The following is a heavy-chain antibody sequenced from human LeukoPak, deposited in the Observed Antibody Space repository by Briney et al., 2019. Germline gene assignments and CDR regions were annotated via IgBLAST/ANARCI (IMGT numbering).Heavy chain of an antibody. Sequence: GASVKVSCKASGYTFTSYGISWVRQAPGQGLEWMGWISAYNGNTNYAQKLQGRVTMTTDTSTSTAYMELRSLRSDDTAVYYCARERDGYNIKPFFDYWGQGTLVTVSS. J-gene: IGHJ4*02. V-gene: IGHV1-18*01. CDR3: ARERDGYNIKPFFDY. D-gene: IGHD5-24*01. CDR1: GYTFTSYG. CDR2: ISAYNGNT.